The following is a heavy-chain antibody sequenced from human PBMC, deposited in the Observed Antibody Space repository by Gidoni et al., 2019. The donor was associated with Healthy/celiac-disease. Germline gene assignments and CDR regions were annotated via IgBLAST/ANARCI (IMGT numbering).Heavy chain of an antibody. Sequence: EVQLLESGGGLVQPGGSLRLSCAASGFTFSSYAMSWVRQAPGKGLEWVSAISGMGGRTYYADSVKGRFTSSRDNSKNTLYLQMNSLRAEDTAVYYCAKTGSRDGYNYSDYWGQGTLVTVSS. D-gene: IGHD5-12*01. CDR2: ISGMGGRT. CDR3: AKTGSRDGYNYSDY. CDR1: GFTFSSYA. J-gene: IGHJ4*02. V-gene: IGHV3-23*01.